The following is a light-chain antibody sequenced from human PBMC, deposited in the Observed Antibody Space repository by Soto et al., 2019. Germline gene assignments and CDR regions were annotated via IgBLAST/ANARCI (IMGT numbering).Light chain of an antibody. J-gene: IGLJ7*01. CDR2: DVS. CDR1: SSDVGGYNY. CDR3: SSYTNSSPFV. V-gene: IGLV2-14*01. Sequence: QSALTQPASVSGSPGQSITISCTGTSSDVGGYNYVSWYQQHPGKALKLMIYDVSNWPSGVSNRFSGSKSGNPASLTISGLQAEDEADYYCSSYTNSSPFVFGTGTQLTVL.